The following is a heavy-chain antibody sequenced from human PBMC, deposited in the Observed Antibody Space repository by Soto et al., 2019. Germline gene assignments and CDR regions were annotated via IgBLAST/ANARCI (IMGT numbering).Heavy chain of an antibody. CDR3: ARDWRVRGKNYYYMDV. V-gene: IGHV3-48*01. CDR1: GFTFSSYS. D-gene: IGHD3-10*01. CDR2: ISSSSSTI. J-gene: IGHJ6*03. Sequence: GGSLRLSCAASGFTFSSYSMNWVRQAPGKGLEWVSYISSSSSTIYYADSVKGRFTISRDNAKNSLYLQMNSLRAEDTAVYYCARDWRVRGKNYYYMDVWGKGTTVTVSS.